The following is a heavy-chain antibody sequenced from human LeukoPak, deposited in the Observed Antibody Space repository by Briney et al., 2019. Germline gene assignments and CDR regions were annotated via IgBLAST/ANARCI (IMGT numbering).Heavy chain of an antibody. J-gene: IGHJ4*01. V-gene: IGHV4-39*07. CDR1: GGSIRSSNYY. D-gene: IGHD4-17*01. Sequence: SETLSLTCTVSGGSIRSSNYYWGWIRQPPGKGLEWIGSIYYSGSTYYNPSLKSRVTISVDTSKNQFSLKLTSVTAADTAVYYCARSDDYGDYLFDYWGHGTLVTVSS. CDR3: ARSDDYGDYLFDY. CDR2: IYYSGST.